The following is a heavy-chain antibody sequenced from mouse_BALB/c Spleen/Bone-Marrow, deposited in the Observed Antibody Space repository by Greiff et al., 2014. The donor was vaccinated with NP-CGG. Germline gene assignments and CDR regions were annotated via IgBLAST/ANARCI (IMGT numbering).Heavy chain of an antibody. CDR1: GYTFSSYW. CDR2: ILPGSGST. Sequence: VQLQQSGAELMKPGASVKISCKATGYTFSSYWIEWVKQRPGHGPEWIGEILPGSGSTNYNEKFKGKATFTADTSSNTAYMQLSSLTSEDSAAYYCARRGYDGAYWGQGTLVTVSA. CDR3: ARRGYDGAY. V-gene: IGHV1-9*01. D-gene: IGHD2-14*01. J-gene: IGHJ3*01.